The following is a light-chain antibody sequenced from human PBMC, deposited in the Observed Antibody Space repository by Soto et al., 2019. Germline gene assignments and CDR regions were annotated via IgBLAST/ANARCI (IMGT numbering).Light chain of an antibody. V-gene: IGLV2-8*01. CDR2: EVY. CDR1: SSDVGGYNY. J-gene: IGLJ1*01. CDR3: FAFTTSYTHV. Sequence: QSALTQPPSASGSPGQSVTISCTGSSSDVGGYNYVSWYQQHPGKAPKLMIYEVYKRPSGVSDRFSGSKSGNTASLTVSGLQAEDEADYFCFAFTTSYTHVFGTGTKLTVL.